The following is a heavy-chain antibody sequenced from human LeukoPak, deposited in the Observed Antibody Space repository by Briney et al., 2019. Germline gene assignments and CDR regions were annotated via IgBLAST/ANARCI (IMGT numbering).Heavy chain of an antibody. V-gene: IGHV4-34*01. Sequence: PSETLSLTCAVYGGSFSGYYWSWIRQPPGKGLEWIGEINHSGSTNHNPSLKSRVTISVDTSTNQFSLKLSSVTAADTAVYYCARSKYCSGGSCYDYYYGMDVWGQGTTVTVSS. CDR1: GGSFSGYY. J-gene: IGHJ6*02. CDR3: ARSKYCSGGSCYDYYYGMDV. CDR2: INHSGST. D-gene: IGHD2-15*01.